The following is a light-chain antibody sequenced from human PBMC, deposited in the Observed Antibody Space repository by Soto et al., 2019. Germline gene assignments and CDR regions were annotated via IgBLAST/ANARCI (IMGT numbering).Light chain of an antibody. V-gene: IGKV1-5*01. CDR2: DAS. Sequence: DIQVTQSPPTLSASVGDRVTITCRASQTISTWMAWYQQKPGKAPKLLVYDASTLQSGVPSRFRGSGSGTEFSLTISGLQTEDIATYYCLQHHSYPWTFGQGTKVDIK. J-gene: IGKJ1*01. CDR3: LQHHSYPWT. CDR1: QTISTW.